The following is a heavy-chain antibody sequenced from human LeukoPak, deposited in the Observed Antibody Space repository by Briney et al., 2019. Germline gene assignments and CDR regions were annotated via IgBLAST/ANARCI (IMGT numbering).Heavy chain of an antibody. V-gene: IGHV3-11*01. J-gene: IGHJ3*01. CDR3: ARERSGSYFTFDF. Sequence: KPGGSLRLSCAASGFTFSDFQMSWIRQAPGKGLEWVSYITNSGRSMYYGESVRGRFTISRDNAKNSLFLHMNSLRAEDTAVYFCARERSGSYFTFDFWGQGTVSPSLQ. D-gene: IGHD1-26*01. CDR2: ITNSGRSM. CDR1: GFTFSDFQ.